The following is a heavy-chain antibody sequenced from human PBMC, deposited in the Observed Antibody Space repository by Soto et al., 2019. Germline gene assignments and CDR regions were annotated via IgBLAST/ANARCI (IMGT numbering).Heavy chain of an antibody. CDR1: GGSISSGVYY. CDR3: ASRGYSYGFSLGMDV. Sequence: SETLSLTCTVSGGSISSGVYYWSWIRQHPGKGLEWIGYIYYSGSTYYNPSLKSRVTISVDTSKNQFSLKLSSVTAADTAVYYCASRGYSYGFSLGMDVWGQGTTVTVSS. V-gene: IGHV4-31*03. D-gene: IGHD5-18*01. J-gene: IGHJ6*02. CDR2: IYYSGST.